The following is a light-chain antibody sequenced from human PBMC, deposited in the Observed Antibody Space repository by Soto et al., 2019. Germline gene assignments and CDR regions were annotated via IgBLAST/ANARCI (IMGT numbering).Light chain of an antibody. CDR1: SSNIEKNN. CDR2: RNN. V-gene: IGLV1-47*01. Sequence: QSVLTQPPSASGTPGQRVTISCSGSSSNIEKNNVYWYQQLPVTAPKLLIYRNNQRPSGVPDRFSGSKSGTSASLAISGLRSDDETDYYCAAWDDSLSGPVFGGGTKLTVL. CDR3: AAWDDSLSGPV. J-gene: IGLJ2*01.